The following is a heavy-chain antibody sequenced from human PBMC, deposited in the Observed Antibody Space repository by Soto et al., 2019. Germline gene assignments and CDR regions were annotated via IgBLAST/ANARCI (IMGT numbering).Heavy chain of an antibody. D-gene: IGHD3-22*01. CDR3: ARHNDDRSGYFHYYYGMDV. CDR1: GGSGGSFSGYY. J-gene: IGHJ6*02. V-gene: IGHV4-34*01. CDR2: INHSGST. Sequence: QVQLQQWGAGLLKPSETLSLTCAVYGGSGGSFSGYYWSWIRQPPGKGLEWIGEINHSGSTNYNPPLKSRVTISVDTSQSQFSLKLSSVTAADTAVYSCARHNDDRSGYFHYYYGMDVWGQGTTVTVSS.